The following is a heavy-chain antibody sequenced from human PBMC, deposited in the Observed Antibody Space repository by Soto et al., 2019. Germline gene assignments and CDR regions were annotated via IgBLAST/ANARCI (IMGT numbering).Heavy chain of an antibody. CDR3: ARDLSDIVVVPAALNWFDP. D-gene: IGHD2-2*01. CDR1: GDSVSCNSAA. CDR2: TYYRSKWYN. Sequence: SQTLSLTCAISGDSVSCNSAAWNWIRQSPSRGLEWLGRTYYRSKWYNDYAVSVKSRITINPDTSKNQFSLQLNSVTPEDTAVYYCARDLSDIVVVPAALNWFDPWGQGXLVTVYS. J-gene: IGHJ5*02. V-gene: IGHV6-1*01.